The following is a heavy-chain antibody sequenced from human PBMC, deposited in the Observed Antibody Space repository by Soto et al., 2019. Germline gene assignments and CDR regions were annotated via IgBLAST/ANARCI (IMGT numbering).Heavy chain of an antibody. CDR3: ARDPSFYYDSSGSHPGAFDI. Sequence: SETLSLTCTVSGGSISSGDYYWSWIRQPPGKGLEWIGYIYYSGSTYYNPSLKSRVTISVDTSKNQFSLKLSSVTAADTAVYYCARDPSFYYDSSGSHPGAFDIWGQGTMVTVSS. CDR2: IYYSGST. V-gene: IGHV4-30-4*01. J-gene: IGHJ3*02. CDR1: GGSISSGDYY. D-gene: IGHD3-22*01.